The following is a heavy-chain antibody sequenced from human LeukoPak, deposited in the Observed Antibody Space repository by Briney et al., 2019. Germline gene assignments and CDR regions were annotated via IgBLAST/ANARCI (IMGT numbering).Heavy chain of an antibody. D-gene: IGHD6-13*01. Sequence: ASVKVSCKASGYTFTSYGISWVRQAPGQGLEWMGWISAYNGNTNYAQKLQGRVTMTRNTSISTAYMELSSLRSEDTAVYYCARWSSSSGYFDYWGQGTLVTASS. CDR1: GYTFTSYG. CDR2: ISAYNGNT. V-gene: IGHV1-18*01. CDR3: ARWSSSSGYFDY. J-gene: IGHJ4*02.